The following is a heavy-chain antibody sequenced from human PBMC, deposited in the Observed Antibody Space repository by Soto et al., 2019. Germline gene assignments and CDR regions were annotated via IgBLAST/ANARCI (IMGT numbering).Heavy chain of an antibody. J-gene: IGHJ4*02. CDR2: ISYIGST. CDR3: ARGYCSGVICYLYYVDS. Sequence: QVQLQESGPGLVKPSETLSLNCTVSGDSINNYYWNWIRQPPGKGLEWIGYISYIGSTNYNPSLESRVTISVDTSKNQCSLRLSSVTAADTAVYFCARGYCSGVICYLYYVDSWGQGTLVTVSS. CDR1: GDSINNYY. D-gene: IGHD2-15*01. V-gene: IGHV4-59*01.